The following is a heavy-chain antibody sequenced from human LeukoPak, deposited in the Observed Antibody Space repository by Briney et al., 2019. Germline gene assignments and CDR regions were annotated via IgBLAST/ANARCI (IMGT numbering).Heavy chain of an antibody. CDR1: GYSFTGYY. Sequence: ASVKVSCKASGYSFTGYYMHWVRQAPGQGLEWMGWINPNSGGTKYAQKFQGRVTMTRDTSISTAYMEVSRLRSDDTAVYYCARGANSGSPLHSFDYWGQGTLVTVSS. V-gene: IGHV1-2*02. J-gene: IGHJ4*02. D-gene: IGHD1-26*01. CDR2: INPNSGGT. CDR3: ARGANSGSPLHSFDY.